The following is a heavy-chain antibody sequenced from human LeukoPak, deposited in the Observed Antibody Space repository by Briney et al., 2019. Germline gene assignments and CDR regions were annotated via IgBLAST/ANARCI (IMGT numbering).Heavy chain of an antibody. Sequence: SETLSLTCTVSGGSISSYYGSWIRQPAGKGLEWIGRIYTSGSTNYNPSLKSRVTMSVDTSKNQFSLKLSSVTAADTAVYYCARGYSSGWYKWFDPWGQGTLVTVSS. D-gene: IGHD6-19*01. V-gene: IGHV4-4*07. J-gene: IGHJ5*02. CDR3: ARGYSSGWYKWFDP. CDR2: IYTSGST. CDR1: GGSISSYY.